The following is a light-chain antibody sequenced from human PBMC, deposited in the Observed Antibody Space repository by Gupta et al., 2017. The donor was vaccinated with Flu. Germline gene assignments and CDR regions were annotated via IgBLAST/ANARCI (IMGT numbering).Light chain of an antibody. CDR1: ALAKKF. CDR3: YSADSTGYHWV. CDR2: EDY. V-gene: IGLV3-10*01. J-gene: IGLJ3*02. Sequence: GQTARITGSGDALAKKFAYWYQQKSGQAPVLVIYEDYQRPSGIPERFAGSSSGTMATLTISGAQVEDEADYYCYSADSTGYHWVFGGGTKLTVL.